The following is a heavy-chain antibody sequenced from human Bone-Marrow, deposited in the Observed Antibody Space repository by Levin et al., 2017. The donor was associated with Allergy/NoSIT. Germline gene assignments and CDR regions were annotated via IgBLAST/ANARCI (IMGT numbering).Heavy chain of an antibody. CDR2: ISSSSSYI. Sequence: PGGSLRLSCAASGFTFSSYSMNWVRQAPGKGLEWVSSISSSSSYIYYADSVKGRFTISRDNAKNSLYLQMNSLRAEDTAVYYCAGTSGSYYKTWFDPWGQGTLVTVSS. V-gene: IGHV3-21*01. D-gene: IGHD3-10*01. J-gene: IGHJ5*02. CDR3: AGTSGSYYKTWFDP. CDR1: GFTFSSYS.